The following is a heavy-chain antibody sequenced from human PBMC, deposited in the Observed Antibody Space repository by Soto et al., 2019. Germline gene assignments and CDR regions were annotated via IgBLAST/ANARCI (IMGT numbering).Heavy chain of an antibody. CDR2: INPNSGGT. CDR3: ARGFAYSSTSCADY. Sequence: QVQLVQSGAEVKKPGASVKVSCKASGYTFTGYYMHWVRQAPGQGLEWMGWINPNSGGTNYAQKVQGWVTMTRDTSISTAYMELSRLRSDDTAVYYCARGFAYSSTSCADYWGQGTLVTVSS. J-gene: IGHJ4*02. CDR1: GYTFTGYY. V-gene: IGHV1-2*04. D-gene: IGHD2-2*01.